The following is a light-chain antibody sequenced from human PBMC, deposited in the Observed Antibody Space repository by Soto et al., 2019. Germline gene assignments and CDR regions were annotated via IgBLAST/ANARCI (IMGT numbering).Light chain of an antibody. Sequence: EIVMTQSPATLSVSPGEGATLSCKASQNVYNTLAWYQQRPGQPPRLLIYDASTRATGISARFSGSGYGTEFTLTTSSLQSEDFEVYFGNQCRNWPLTFGGGTKVEIK. J-gene: IGKJ4*01. CDR1: QNVYNT. V-gene: IGKV3-15*01. CDR2: DAS. CDR3: NQCRNWPLT.